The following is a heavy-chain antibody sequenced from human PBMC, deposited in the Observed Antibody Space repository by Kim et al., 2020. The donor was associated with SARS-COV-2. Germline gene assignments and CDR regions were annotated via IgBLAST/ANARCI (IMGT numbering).Heavy chain of an antibody. CDR2: IFSSGIT. CDR1: GGSIIGYY. Sequence: SETLSLTCTVSGGSIIGYYWSWIRQPPGKGLEWVGYIFSSGITNYNPSLKSRVTMSIDTSKSQFSLNLIAMAAADTAIYYCARDGLKQQLARRWAFDIWWQGTMGAGTS. J-gene: IGHJ3*02. V-gene: IGHV4-59*01. D-gene: IGHD6-13*01. CDR3: ARDGLKQQLARRWAFDI.